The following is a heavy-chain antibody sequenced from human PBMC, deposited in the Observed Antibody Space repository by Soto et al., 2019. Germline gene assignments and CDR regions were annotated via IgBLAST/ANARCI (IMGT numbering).Heavy chain of an antibody. CDR1: GCTFSNFA. J-gene: IGHJ1*01. CDR2: FIPIFGTL. CDR3: ERFEQLVLH. V-gene: IGHV1-69*01. D-gene: IGHD6-13*01. Sequence: QVQLVQSGAEVKKPGSSVKVSCKASGCTFSNFAISWVRQAPGQGLEWMGGFIPIFGTLNYAQRFQGRLTISADESKSTAYMELSRLSSEDTAVYSCERFEQLVLHWGQGNLVTVSS.